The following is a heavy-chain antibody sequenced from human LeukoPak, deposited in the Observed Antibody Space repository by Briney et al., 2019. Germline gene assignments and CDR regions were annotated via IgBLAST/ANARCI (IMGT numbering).Heavy chain of an antibody. CDR2: IYYSGNT. V-gene: IGHV4-39*01. Sequence: SETLSLTCTVSGGSISSINYYWNWVRQPPGKGLEWIGNIYYSGNTYYNPSLESRVTISVDTLKSQLSLKLSSVTAADTAAYYCARQRGSGWYHPHLFWGQGILVTVSS. D-gene: IGHD6-19*01. CDR1: GGSISSINYY. J-gene: IGHJ4*02. CDR3: ARQRGSGWYHPHLF.